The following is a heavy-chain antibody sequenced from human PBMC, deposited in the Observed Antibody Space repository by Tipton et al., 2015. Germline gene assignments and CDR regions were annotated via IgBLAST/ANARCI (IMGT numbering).Heavy chain of an antibody. J-gene: IGHJ5*02. Sequence: TLSLTCAVSAYSITSDYYWGWIRQPPGKGLEWIGSISHSGNTYYNPSLKSRVTISVDTSKNQFSLRVRSVTAADTAVYYCATLVDGYSRIPWGQGTRVTVSS. CDR1: AYSITSDYY. D-gene: IGHD5-24*01. CDR3: ATLVDGYSRIP. V-gene: IGHV4-38-2*01. CDR2: ISHSGNT.